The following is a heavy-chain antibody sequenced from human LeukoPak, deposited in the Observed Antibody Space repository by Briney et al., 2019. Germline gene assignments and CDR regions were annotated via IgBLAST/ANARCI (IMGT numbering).Heavy chain of an antibody. J-gene: IGHJ6*03. CDR2: IYTSGST. CDR1: GGSISSSSYY. V-gene: IGHV4-39*07. Sequence: PSETLSLTCTVSGGSISSSSYYWGWIRQPPGKGLEWIGRIYTSGSTNYNPSLKSRLTISVDTSKNQFSLKLSSVTAADTAVYYCARDLYYYYYMDVWGKGTTVTVSS. CDR3: ARDLYYYYYMDV.